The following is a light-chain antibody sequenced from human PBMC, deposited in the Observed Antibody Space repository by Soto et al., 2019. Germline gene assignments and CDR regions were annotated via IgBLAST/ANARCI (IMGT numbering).Light chain of an antibody. CDR2: DVS. CDR3: QQHNNWPQT. CDR1: LSVSSN. V-gene: IGKV3D-15*01. J-gene: IGKJ1*01. Sequence: EIVMTQSPATLSVSPGERATLSCRASLSVSSNLAWYQQKPGQAPRLLIYDVSTRANGIPARFSGSGSGTEFTLTISSLQSEDFAVYCCQQHNNWPQTFGQGTKVDIK.